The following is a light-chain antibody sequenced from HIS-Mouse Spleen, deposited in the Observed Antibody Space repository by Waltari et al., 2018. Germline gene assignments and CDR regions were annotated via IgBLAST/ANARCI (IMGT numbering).Light chain of an antibody. CDR2: GNS. J-gene: IGLJ2*01. CDR1: SSHIGPGYD. CDR3: QSYDSSLSGYVV. Sequence: QSVLTQPPSVSGAPGQRVTISCTGSSSHIGPGYDVHGYQQLPGTAPKLLIYGNSNRPSGVPDRFSGSKSGTSASLAITGLQAEDEADYYCQSYDSSLSGYVVFGGGTKLTVL. V-gene: IGLV1-40*01.